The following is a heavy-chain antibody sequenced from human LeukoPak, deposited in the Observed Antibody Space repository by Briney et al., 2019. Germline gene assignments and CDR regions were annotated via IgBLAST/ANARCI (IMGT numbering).Heavy chain of an antibody. CDR2: ISSSSSHT. V-gene: IGHV3-11*05. CDR1: GFTFSDYY. J-gene: IGHJ4*02. CDR3: ARASSRGYSYGQDY. D-gene: IGHD5-18*01. Sequence: GGSQRLSCAASGFTFSDYYMSWVRQAPGKGLEWVSYISSSSSHTNYADSVKGRFTISRDNAKNSLYLQMNSLRAEDTAVYYCARASSRGYSYGQDYWGQGTLVTVSS.